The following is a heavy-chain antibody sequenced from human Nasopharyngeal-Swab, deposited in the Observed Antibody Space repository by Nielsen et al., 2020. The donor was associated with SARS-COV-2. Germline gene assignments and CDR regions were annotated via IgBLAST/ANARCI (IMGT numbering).Heavy chain of an antibody. J-gene: IGHJ6*02. CDR2: INPSSGST. CDR3: AREDYYDSSGYPPYYYYGMDV. D-gene: IGHD3-22*01. Sequence: WVRQAPGQGLEWMGIINPSSGSTSYAQKFQGRVTMTRDTSTSTVYMELSSLRSEDTAVYYCAREDYYDSSGYPPYYYYGMDVWGQGTTVTVSS. V-gene: IGHV1-46*01.